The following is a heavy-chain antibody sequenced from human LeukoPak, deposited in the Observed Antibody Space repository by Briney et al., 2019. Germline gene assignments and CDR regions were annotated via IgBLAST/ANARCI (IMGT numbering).Heavy chain of an antibody. CDR3: ARGRMVATDAFDI. V-gene: IGHV1-69*01. Sequence: SVKVSCKASGGTFSSYAISWVRQAPGQGLEWMGGIIPIFGTTNYAQKFQGRVTITADESTSTAYMELSSLRSEDTAVYYCARGRMVATDAFDIWGQGTMVTVSS. CDR2: IIPIFGTT. CDR1: GGTFSSYA. J-gene: IGHJ3*02. D-gene: IGHD5-12*01.